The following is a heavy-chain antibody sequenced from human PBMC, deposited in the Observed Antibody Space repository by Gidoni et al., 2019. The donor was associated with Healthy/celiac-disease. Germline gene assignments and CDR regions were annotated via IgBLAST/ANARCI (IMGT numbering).Heavy chain of an antibody. J-gene: IGHJ5*02. CDR3: AKMGLLRWFDP. CDR2: ISGSGGST. D-gene: IGHD1-26*01. CDR1: ALTVRSYA. Sequence: ELQLLEAVGGLVQPGGSLGLSCADSALTVRSYAMSWVRQAPGKGLEWVSAISGSGGSTYYADSVKGRFTISRDNSKNTLYLQMNSLGAEDTAVYYCAKMGLLRWFDPWGQGTLVTVSS. V-gene: IGHV3-23*01.